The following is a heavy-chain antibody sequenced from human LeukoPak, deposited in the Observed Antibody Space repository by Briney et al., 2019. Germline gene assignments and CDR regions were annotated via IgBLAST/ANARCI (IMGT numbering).Heavy chain of an antibody. D-gene: IGHD3-22*01. J-gene: IGHJ4*02. Sequence: GESLKISCQGSGSSFTSYWIGGVRQLPGKGLEWMGIIYPGDSDTRYSPSFQGQVTISADKSISTAYLQWSSLKASDTAMYYCARMSQHYYDSSGLTGYFDYWGQGTLVTVSS. CDR2: IYPGDSDT. CDR3: ARMSQHYYDSSGLTGYFDY. CDR1: GSSFTSYW. V-gene: IGHV5-51*01.